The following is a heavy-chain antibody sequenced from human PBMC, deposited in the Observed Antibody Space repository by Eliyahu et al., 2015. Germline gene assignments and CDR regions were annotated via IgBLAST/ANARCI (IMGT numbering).Heavy chain of an antibody. J-gene: IGHJ3*01. CDR3: VKDRFLQWLSPFKSGFDV. CDR1: GFSXXXXX. CDR2: INWDGGKI. Sequence: EVQLVESGGGLVQPGRSLRLSCAASGFSXXXXXMPWVRQVPGKGLXWVXGINWDGGKIRYGDSVRGRFXVSRDNAKNSLYLQMNSLRLEDTAVYYCVKDRFLQWLSPFKSGFDVWGQGTVVTIS. V-gene: IGHV3-9*01. D-gene: IGHD3-3*01.